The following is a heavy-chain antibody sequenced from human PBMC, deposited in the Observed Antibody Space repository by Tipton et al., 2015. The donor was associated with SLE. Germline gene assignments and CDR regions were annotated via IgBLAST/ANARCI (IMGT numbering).Heavy chain of an antibody. CDR1: GGSISSYY. V-gene: IGHV4-59*12. CDR3: AREQQLYNWFDP. CDR2: IYYSGST. Sequence: TLSLTCTVSGGSISSYYWGWIRQPPGKGLEWIGDIYYSGSTNYNPSLKSRVTISVDTSKNQFSLKLSSVTAADTAVYYCAREQQLYNWFDPWGQGTLVTVSS. J-gene: IGHJ5*02. D-gene: IGHD6-13*01.